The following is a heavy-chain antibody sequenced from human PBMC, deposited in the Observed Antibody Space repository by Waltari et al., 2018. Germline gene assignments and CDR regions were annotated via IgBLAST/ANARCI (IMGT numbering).Heavy chain of an antibody. CDR2: IYHSGST. D-gene: IGHD3-10*01. Sequence: QVQLQESGPGLVKPSETLSLTCTVSGYSISSGYYWGWIRQPPGKGLEWIGSIYHSGSTYYNPSLKSRVTISVDTSKNQFSQKLSSVTAADTAVYYCARGTGGSGLGFDYWGQGTLVTVSS. J-gene: IGHJ4*02. CDR1: GYSISSGYY. CDR3: ARGTGGSGLGFDY. V-gene: IGHV4-38-2*02.